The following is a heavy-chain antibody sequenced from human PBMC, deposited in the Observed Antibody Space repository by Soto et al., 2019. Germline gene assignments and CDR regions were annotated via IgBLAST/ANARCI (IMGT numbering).Heavy chain of an antibody. CDR1: GYTFTSYA. D-gene: IGHD2-2*01. CDR2: INAGNGNT. CDR3: APERGFLPCYFDL. J-gene: IGHJ2*01. Sequence: ASVKVSCKASGYTFTSYAMHWVRQAPGQRLEWMGWINAGNGNTKYSQKFQGRVTITKDTSASTAYMELTSLRSEDTAVYYCAPERGFLPCYFDLGGRGTRV. V-gene: IGHV1-3*01.